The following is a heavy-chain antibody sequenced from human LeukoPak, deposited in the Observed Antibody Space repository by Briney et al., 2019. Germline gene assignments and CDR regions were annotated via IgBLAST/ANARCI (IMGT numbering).Heavy chain of an antibody. CDR1: GFTFSSYW. Sequence: GGYLRLSCAASGFTFSSYWMSWVRQAPGKGLEWVANIKQDGSEKYYVDSVKGRFTISRDNAKNSLYLQMNSLRAEDTAVYYCARARERGYYFFDYWGQGTLVTVSS. CDR2: IKQDGSEK. V-gene: IGHV3-7*01. CDR3: ARARERGYYFFDY. D-gene: IGHD3-3*01. J-gene: IGHJ4*02.